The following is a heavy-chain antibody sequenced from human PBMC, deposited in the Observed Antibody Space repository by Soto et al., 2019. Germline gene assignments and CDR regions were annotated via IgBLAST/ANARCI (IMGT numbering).Heavy chain of an antibody. J-gene: IGHJ4*02. CDR2: IWYDGSRT. CDR1: GFTFSTYG. V-gene: IGHV3-33*01. D-gene: IGHD6-19*01. Sequence: QVQLVESGGGVVQPGTSLRLSCAASGFTFSTYGMHWVRQAPGKGLDWVALIWYDGSRTHYAESVKGRFTISRDNSKNTLFQQMNSLRVEDTAVYYCAREQIGVAGSTYDYWGQGTLVTVSS. CDR3: AREQIGVAGSTYDY.